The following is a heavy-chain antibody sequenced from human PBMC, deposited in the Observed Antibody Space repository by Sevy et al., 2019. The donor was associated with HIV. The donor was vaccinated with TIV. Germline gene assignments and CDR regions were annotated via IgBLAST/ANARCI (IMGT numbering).Heavy chain of an antibody. CDR2: IKSKTDGGTT. D-gene: IGHD3-3*01. CDR3: TTKHGFWSGYYYFDY. CDR1: GLTFNNAW. J-gene: IGHJ4*02. V-gene: IGHV3-15*01. Sequence: GGSLRLSCAASGLTFNNAWMTWVRQAPGMGPEWVGRIKSKTDGGTTDYAAPVKSRFTISRDDSKNTLYLQMNSLKTEDTAVYYCTTKHGFWSGYYYFDYWGQGTLVTVSS.